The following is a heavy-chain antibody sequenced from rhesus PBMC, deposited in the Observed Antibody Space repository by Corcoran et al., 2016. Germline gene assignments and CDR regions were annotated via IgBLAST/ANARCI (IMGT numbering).Heavy chain of an antibody. J-gene: IGHJ4*01. V-gene: IGHV4S7*01. CDR2: IFGSIGST. Sequence: QVQLQESGPGLVKPSETLSLTCAVSGGSISGGYGWSWIRQPPGKGLELIGHIFGSIGSTYYNPSLKSRVTISRDTSRNQCSLKLSSVTAADTAVYYCARQRTAAAGHDYWGQGVLVTVSS. CDR3: ARQRTAAAGHDY. CDR1: GGSISGGYG. D-gene: IGHD6-25*01.